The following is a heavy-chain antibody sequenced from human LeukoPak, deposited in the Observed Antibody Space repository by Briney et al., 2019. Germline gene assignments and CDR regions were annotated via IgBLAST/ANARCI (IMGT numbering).Heavy chain of an antibody. D-gene: IGHD6-19*01. Sequence: GESLKISCKGSGHSFTSYWIGWVRQMPGKGLEWMGIIYPGDSDTRYSPSFQGQVTISADKSISTAYLQWSSLKASDTAMYYCARLVTVAGTDIAEYFQHWGQGTLVTVSS. CDR1: GHSFTSYW. V-gene: IGHV5-51*01. CDR2: IYPGDSDT. CDR3: ARLVTVAGTDIAEYFQH. J-gene: IGHJ1*01.